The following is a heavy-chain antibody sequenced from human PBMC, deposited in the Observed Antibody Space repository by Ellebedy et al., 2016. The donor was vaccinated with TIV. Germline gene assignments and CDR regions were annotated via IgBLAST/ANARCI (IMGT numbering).Heavy chain of an antibody. V-gene: IGHV4-38-2*02. CDR2: ICHSGST. CDR3: AREVRLAVTGYYFEY. J-gene: IGHJ4*02. D-gene: IGHD6-19*01. Sequence: MPGGSLRLSCTVSGYSIRSGFCWGWYRQSPEKGLEWIGTICHSGSTYYNPSLKSRVTFSLDTSKNQFSLKLSSVAAADTAVYYCAREVRLAVTGYYFEYWGQGTLVTVSS. CDR1: GYSIRSGFC.